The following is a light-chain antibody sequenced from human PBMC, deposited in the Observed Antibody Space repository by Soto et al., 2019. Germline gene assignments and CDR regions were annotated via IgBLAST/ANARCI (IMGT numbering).Light chain of an antibody. CDR3: QQYGSSPWT. CDR2: GAS. CDR1: QSISSSS. V-gene: IGKV3-20*01. Sequence: EIVLTQSPGTLSLSPGERATLSCRASQSISSSSLAWYQQKPGQAPRLLIYGASSRATGIPDRFSGSGSRTDFTLTSIRLEPEDFAVYYCQQYGSSPWTFGQGTKVEIK. J-gene: IGKJ1*01.